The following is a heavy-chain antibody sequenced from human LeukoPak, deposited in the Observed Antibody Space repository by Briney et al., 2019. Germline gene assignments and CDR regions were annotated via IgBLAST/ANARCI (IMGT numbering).Heavy chain of an antibody. V-gene: IGHV4-34*01. CDR1: GGSFSGYY. CDR2: INHSGST. CDR3: ARVGYCCGGSCYPARAAFDI. Sequence: SETLSLTCAVYGGSFSGYYWSWIRQPPGKGLEWIGEINHSGSTNYNPSLKSRVTISVDTSKNQFSLKLSSVTAADTAVYYCARVGYCCGGSCYPARAAFDIWGQGTMVTVSS. D-gene: IGHD2-15*01. J-gene: IGHJ3*02.